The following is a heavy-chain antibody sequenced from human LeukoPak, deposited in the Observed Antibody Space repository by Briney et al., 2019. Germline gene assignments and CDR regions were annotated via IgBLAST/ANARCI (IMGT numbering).Heavy chain of an antibody. V-gene: IGHV4-59*01. CDR2: IYYSGST. J-gene: IGHJ4*02. CDR3: ARGASGYSYG. Sequence: SETLSLTCTVSGGSISSYYWSWIRQPPGKGLEWIGYIYYSGSTNYNPSLKSRVTISIDTSENQFSLNLSSVTAADTAVYYCARGASGYSYGWGQGTLVTVSS. D-gene: IGHD5-18*01. CDR1: GGSISSYY.